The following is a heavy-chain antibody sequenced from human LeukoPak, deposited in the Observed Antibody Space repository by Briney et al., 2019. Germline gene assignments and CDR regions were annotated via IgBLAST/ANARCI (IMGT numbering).Heavy chain of an antibody. J-gene: IGHJ4*02. CDR2: ISGSGAST. V-gene: IGHV3-23*01. CDR3: AKDVGKWESLHFFDY. D-gene: IGHD1-26*01. CDR1: GFTFRSYT. Sequence: GGSLRLSCAASGFTFRSYTMSWVRQAPGKGLEWDSGISGSGASTYYADSVKGRFTISRDDSRNTLYLQMNSLRGDDTAVYYCAKDVGKWESLHFFDYWGQGTLDTVSS.